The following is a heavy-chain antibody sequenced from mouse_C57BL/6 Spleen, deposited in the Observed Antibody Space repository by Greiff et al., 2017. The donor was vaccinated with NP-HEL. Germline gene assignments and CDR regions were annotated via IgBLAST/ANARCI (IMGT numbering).Heavy chain of an antibody. Sequence: EVQRVESGGGLVQPKGSLKLSCAASGFTFNTYAMHWVRQAPGKGLEWVARIRSKSSNYATYYADSVKDRFTISRDDSQSMLYLQMNNLKTEDTATYYCVRDWRYYGSSHAMDYWGQGTSVTVSS. J-gene: IGHJ4*01. CDR1: GFTFNTYA. CDR2: IRSKSSNYAT. D-gene: IGHD1-1*01. V-gene: IGHV10-3*01. CDR3: VRDWRYYGSSHAMDY.